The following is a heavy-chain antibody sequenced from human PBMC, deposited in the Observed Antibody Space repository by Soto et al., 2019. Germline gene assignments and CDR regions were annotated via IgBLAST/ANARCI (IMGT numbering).Heavy chain of an antibody. CDR3: AKMNYDFWSGYLWDYFDY. V-gene: IGHV3-23*01. CDR2: ISGSGGST. D-gene: IGHD3-3*01. Sequence: GGSLRLSCASSGFTFSSYAMSLVRQAPGKGLEWVSAISGSGGSTYYADSVEGRFTISRDNSKNTLYLQMNSLRAEDTAVYYCAKMNYDFWSGYLWDYFDYWGQGTLVTVSS. J-gene: IGHJ4*02. CDR1: GFTFSSYA.